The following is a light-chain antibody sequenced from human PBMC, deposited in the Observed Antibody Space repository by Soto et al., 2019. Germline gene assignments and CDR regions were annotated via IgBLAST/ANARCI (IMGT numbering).Light chain of an antibody. CDR2: GTG. Sequence: EIVLTQSPGTLSLSPGERATLSYRASESVSSHYIGWYQQRRGQAPRLLIYGTGNRAPGIPDRFSGDGAGTDFTLTITRLEPEDFAVYYCQHYGSSGTFGGGTKVDIK. CDR3: QHYGSSGT. V-gene: IGKV3-20*01. CDR1: ESVSSHY. J-gene: IGKJ4*01.